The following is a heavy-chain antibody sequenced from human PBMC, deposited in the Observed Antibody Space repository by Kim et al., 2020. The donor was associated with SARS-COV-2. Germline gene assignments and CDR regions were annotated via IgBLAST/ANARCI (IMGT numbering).Heavy chain of an antibody. J-gene: IGHJ4*02. CDR3: ARVLVVRGSGTGSPLRY. CDR2: ISYDGSNK. V-gene: IGHV3-30*04. D-gene: IGHD3-10*01. CDR1: GFTFSRYA. Sequence: GGSLRLSCAASGFTFSRYAMHWVRQAPGKGLEWVAVISYDGSNKYYADSVKGRFTISRDNSKNTLYLQMNSLRAEDTAVYYCARVLVVRGSGTGSPLRYWGQGTLVTVSS.